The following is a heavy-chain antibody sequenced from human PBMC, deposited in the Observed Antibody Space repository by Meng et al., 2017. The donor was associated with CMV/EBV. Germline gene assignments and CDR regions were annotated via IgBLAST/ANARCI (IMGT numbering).Heavy chain of an antibody. CDR2: ISYDGSNK. Sequence: SCKASGYTFTGYYMHWVRQAPGKGLEWVAVISYDGSNKYYADSVKGRFTISRDNSKNTLFLQMNSLRGEDTAMYYCARVFQAGSSPSMVFQHWGQGTLVTVSS. J-gene: IGHJ1*01. CDR1: GYTFTGYY. D-gene: IGHD1-26*01. CDR3: ARVFQAGSSPSMVFQH. V-gene: IGHV3-30*04.